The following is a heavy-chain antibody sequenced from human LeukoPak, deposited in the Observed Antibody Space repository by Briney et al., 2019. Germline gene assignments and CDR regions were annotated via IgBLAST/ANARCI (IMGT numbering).Heavy chain of an antibody. V-gene: IGHV3-23*01. CDR1: GFTFSSYA. CDR3: AKDTHSSWYFWDFDY. Sequence: GGSLRLSCAASGFTFSSYAMSWVRQAPGKGLEWVSANSGSGGSTYYADSVKGRFTISRDNSKNTLYLQMNSLRAEDTAVYYCAKDTHSSWYFWDFDYWGQGTLVTVSS. CDR2: NSGSGGST. J-gene: IGHJ4*02. D-gene: IGHD6-13*01.